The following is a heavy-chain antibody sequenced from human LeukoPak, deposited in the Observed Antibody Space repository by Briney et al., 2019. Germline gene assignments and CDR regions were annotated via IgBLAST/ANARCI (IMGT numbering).Heavy chain of an antibody. J-gene: IGHJ4*02. CDR2: MNPNSGNT. Sequence: GASVKVSCKASGYTFTGYDINWVRQATGQGLEWMGWMNPNSGNTGYAQKFQGRVTITRNTSISTAYMELSSLRSEDTAVYYCARVAYSSSSAYFDYWGQGTLVTVSS. CDR1: GYTFTGYD. CDR3: ARVAYSSSSAYFDY. V-gene: IGHV1-8*03. D-gene: IGHD6-6*01.